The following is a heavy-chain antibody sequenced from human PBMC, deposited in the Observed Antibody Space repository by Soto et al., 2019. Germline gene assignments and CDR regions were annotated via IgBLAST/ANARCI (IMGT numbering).Heavy chain of an antibody. V-gene: IGHV1-18*01. D-gene: IGHD3-16*02. CDR3: ASTGSNFYDYVWGSYRLDY. Sequence: ASVKVSCKASGGTFSSYAISWVRQAPGQGLEWMGWISAYNGNTNYAQKLQGRVTMTTDTSTSTAYMELRSLRSDDTAVYYCASTGSNFYDYVWGSYRLDYWGQGTLVTVSS. CDR2: ISAYNGNT. J-gene: IGHJ4*02. CDR1: GGTFSSYA.